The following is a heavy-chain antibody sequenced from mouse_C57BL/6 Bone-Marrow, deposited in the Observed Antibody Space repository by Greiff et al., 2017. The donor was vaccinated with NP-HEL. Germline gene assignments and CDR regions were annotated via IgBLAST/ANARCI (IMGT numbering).Heavy chain of an antibody. CDR2: ISSGGSYT. CDR3: ARGRGLYYGIPAWFAY. CDR1: GFTFSSYG. J-gene: IGHJ3*01. V-gene: IGHV5-6*01. D-gene: IGHD1-1*01. Sequence: EVQLVESGGDLVKPGGSLKLSCAASGFTFSSYGMSWVRQTPDKRLEWVATISSGGSYTYYPDSVKGRFTISRDNAKNTLDLQMSSLKSEDTAMYYCARGRGLYYGIPAWFAYWGQGTLVTVSA.